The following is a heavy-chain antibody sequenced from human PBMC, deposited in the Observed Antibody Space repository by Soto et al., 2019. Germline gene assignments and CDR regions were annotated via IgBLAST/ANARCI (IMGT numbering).Heavy chain of an antibody. J-gene: IGHJ4*02. CDR1: GVSITVHAW. D-gene: IGHD6-13*01. V-gene: IGHV4-4*02. CDR2: SHQSGNT. CDR3: ATRDSSRFY. Sequence: QVQLQESGPGLVKPSGTLSLTAAVLGVSITVHAWWPWVRQPPGKGLEWIGESHQSGNTNYNSSLESRVTISVDKSKNQFSLKLTSVNVADTAVYYCATRDSSRFYWGQGTLVTVSS.